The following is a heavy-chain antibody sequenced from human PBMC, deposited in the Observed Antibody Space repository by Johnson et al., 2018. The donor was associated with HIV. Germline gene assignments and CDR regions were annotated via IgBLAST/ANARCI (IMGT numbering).Heavy chain of an antibody. CDR1: GFTFSSYW. Sequence: VQLVESGGGLVQPGGSLRLSCAASGFTFSSYWMSWVRQAPGKGLEWVANIKQYGSEKYYVDSVKGRFTISRDNAKNSLYLQMNSLRAEDTAVYYCARGVSSSWYSLDAFDIWGQGTMVTVSS. D-gene: IGHD6-13*01. CDR2: IKQYGSEK. J-gene: IGHJ3*02. V-gene: IGHV3-7*04. CDR3: ARGVSSSWYSLDAFDI.